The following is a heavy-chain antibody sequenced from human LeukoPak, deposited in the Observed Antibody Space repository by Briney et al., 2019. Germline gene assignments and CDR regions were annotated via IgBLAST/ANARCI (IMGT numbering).Heavy chain of an antibody. J-gene: IGHJ4*02. D-gene: IGHD3-22*01. CDR3: ARGHYDTSGYYFYYFDY. Sequence: PGGSLRLSCAASGFTVSSNYISWVRQAPGKGREGVSVIYRGGNTYYADSGKGRFTISRDNSKNTLYLQMNSLRAEDTAVYYCARGHYDTSGYYFYYFDYWGQGTLVTVSS. CDR2: IYRGGNT. CDR1: GFTVSSNY. V-gene: IGHV3-53*01.